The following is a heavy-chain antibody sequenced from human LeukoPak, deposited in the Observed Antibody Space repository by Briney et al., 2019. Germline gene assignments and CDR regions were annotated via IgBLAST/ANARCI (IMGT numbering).Heavy chain of an antibody. V-gene: IGHV4-30-4*08. CDR3: ARASTMVRGVIGTNWFDP. J-gene: IGHJ5*02. CDR1: GGSISSGDYY. Sequence: SETLSLTCTVSGGSISSGDYYWSWIRQSPGKGLEWIGYIYYSGSTYYNPSLKSRVTISVDTSKNQFSLKLSSVTAADTAVYYCARASTMVRGVIGTNWFDPWGQGTLVTVSS. CDR2: IYYSGST. D-gene: IGHD3-10*01.